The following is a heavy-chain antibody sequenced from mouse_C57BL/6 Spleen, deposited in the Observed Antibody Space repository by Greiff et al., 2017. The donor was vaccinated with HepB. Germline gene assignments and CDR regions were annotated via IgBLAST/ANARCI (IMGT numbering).Heavy chain of an antibody. CDR2: ISNLAYSI. CDR3: ARLYYVSSYWYFDV. D-gene: IGHD1-1*01. CDR1: GFTFSDYG. V-gene: IGHV5-15*01. J-gene: IGHJ1*03. Sequence: VQLKESGGGLVQPGGSLKLSCAASGFTFSDYGMAWVRQAPRKGPEWVAFISNLAYSIYYADTVTGRFTIARENAKNTLYLEMSSLRSEDTAMYYCARLYYVSSYWYFDVWGTGTTVTVSS.